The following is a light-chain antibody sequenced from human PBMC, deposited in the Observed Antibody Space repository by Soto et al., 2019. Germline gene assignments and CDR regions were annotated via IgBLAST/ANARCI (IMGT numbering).Light chain of an antibody. J-gene: IGKJ1*01. CDR2: LGS. CDR1: QSLLHSNGYNY. Sequence: DIVMTQSPLSLPVTPGEPASISCRSSQSLLHSNGYNYLDWYLQKPGQSPQLLIYLGSNRASGVPDRFSGCGSGTDFTLKISRVEAEDVGVYYCMQALQTPRFGQGTKVDIK. CDR3: MQALQTPR. V-gene: IGKV2-28*01.